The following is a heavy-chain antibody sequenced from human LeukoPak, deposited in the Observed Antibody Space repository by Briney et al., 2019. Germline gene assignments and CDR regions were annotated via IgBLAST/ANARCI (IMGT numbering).Heavy chain of an antibody. J-gene: IGHJ3*02. Sequence: ASVKVSCKASGYTFTGYYTHWVRQAPGQGLEWMGWINPNSGGTNYAQKFQGRVAMTRDTSISTAYMELSRLRSDDTAVYYCASGFMGYDRSGYYDDAFDIWGQGTMVTVSS. D-gene: IGHD3-22*01. V-gene: IGHV1-2*02. CDR2: INPNSGGT. CDR1: GYTFTGYY. CDR3: ASGFMGYDRSGYYDDAFDI.